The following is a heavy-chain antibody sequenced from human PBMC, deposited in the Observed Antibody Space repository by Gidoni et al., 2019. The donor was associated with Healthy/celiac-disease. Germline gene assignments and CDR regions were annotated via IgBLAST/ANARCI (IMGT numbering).Heavy chain of an antibody. CDR2: ISGSGGST. CDR1: GFTFSRYA. D-gene: IGHD1-26*01. V-gene: IGHV3-23*01. J-gene: IGHJ4*02. Sequence: EVQLLESGGGLVQPGGSLRLSCAASGFTFSRYAISWVRQAPGKGLEWVSAISGSGGSTYYADSVKGRFTISRDNSKNTLYLQMNSLRAEDTAVYYCAKDRIRWELLLWFDYWGQGTLVTVSS. CDR3: AKDRIRWELLLWFDY.